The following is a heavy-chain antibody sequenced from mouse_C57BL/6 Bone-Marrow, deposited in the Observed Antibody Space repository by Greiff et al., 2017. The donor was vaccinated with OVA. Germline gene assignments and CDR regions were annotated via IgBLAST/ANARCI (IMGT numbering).Heavy chain of an antibody. Sequence: VQLQQSGAELVKPGASVKVSCKASGYTFTSYWMHWVKQRPGQGLEWIGRIHPSDSDTNYNQKFKGKATLTVDKSSSTAYMQLSSLTSEDSAVYYCAIWGYYVLWFAYWGQGTLVTVSA. J-gene: IGHJ3*01. CDR2: IHPSDSDT. CDR1: GYTFTSYW. V-gene: IGHV1-74*01. D-gene: IGHD2-3*01. CDR3: AIWGYYVLWFAY.